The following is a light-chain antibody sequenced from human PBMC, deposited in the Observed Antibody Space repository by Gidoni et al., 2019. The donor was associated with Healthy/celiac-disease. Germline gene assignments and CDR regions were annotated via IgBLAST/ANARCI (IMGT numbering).Light chain of an antibody. CDR2: EVS. CDR1: SSDVGGYNY. CDR3: SSYTSSSTLV. J-gene: IGLJ2*01. V-gene: IGLV2-14*01. Sequence: QSALPQPASVSGSPGQSLTISCTGTSSDVGGYNYVSWYQQHPGKAPKLMIYEVSNRPSGVSNRFSGSKSGNTASLTISGLQAEDEADYYCSSYTSSSTLVFGGGTKLTVX.